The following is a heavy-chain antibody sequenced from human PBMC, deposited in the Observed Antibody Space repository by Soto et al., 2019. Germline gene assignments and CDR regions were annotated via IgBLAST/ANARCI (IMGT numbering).Heavy chain of an antibody. V-gene: IGHV4-30-2*01. CDR1: GGSISSGGYS. J-gene: IGHJ5*02. CDR3: ARGPRYNWNDKGWFEP. Sequence: QLQLQESGSGLVKPSQTLSLTCAVSGGSISSGGYSWSWIRQPPGKGLEWIGYIYHSGSTYYNPSLQSRVTISVDRSKNQFSLKLSSVTAADTAVYYCARGPRYNWNDKGWFEPWGQGTLVTVSS. D-gene: IGHD1-1*01. CDR2: IYHSGST.